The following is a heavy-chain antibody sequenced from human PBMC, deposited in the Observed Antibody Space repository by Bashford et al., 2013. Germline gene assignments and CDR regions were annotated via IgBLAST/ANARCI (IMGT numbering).Heavy chain of an antibody. V-gene: IGHV1-8*01. CDR2: MNPNSGNT. CDR3: ARSAYSYGYYYYYGMDV. D-gene: IGHD5-18*01. J-gene: IGHJ6*02. Sequence: ASVKVSCKASGYTFTSYDINWVRQATGQGLEWMGWMNPNSGNTGYAQKFQGRVTMTRNTSISTAYMELSSLRSEDTAVYYCARSAYSYGYYYYYGMDVWGQGTTVTVSS. CDR1: GYTFTSYD.